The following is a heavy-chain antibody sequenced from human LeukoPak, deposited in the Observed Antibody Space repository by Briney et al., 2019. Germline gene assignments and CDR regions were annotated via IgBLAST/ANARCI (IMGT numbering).Heavy chain of an antibody. CDR3: ARVSPMVRGVYYYYGMDV. Sequence: GGSLRLSCAASGFTFSSYAMHWVRQAPGKGLEYVSAISSNGGSTYYANSVKGRFTISRDNSKNTLYLQMGSLRAEDMAVYYCARVSPMVRGVYYYYGMDVWGQGTTVTVSS. CDR1: GFTFSSYA. J-gene: IGHJ6*02. CDR2: ISSNGGST. V-gene: IGHV3-64*01. D-gene: IGHD3-10*01.